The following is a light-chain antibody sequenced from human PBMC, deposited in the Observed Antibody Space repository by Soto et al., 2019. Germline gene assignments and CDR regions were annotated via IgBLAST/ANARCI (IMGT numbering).Light chain of an antibody. Sequence: QSVLTQPASVSGSPGQSITISCTGTSSDVGGYNYVSWYQQHTGKAPKLMIYDVSNRPSGVSNRFSGSKSANTASLTISGLQAEDEADYYCTSYTSTRTVVFGGGTKLTVL. V-gene: IGLV2-14*01. CDR1: SSDVGGYNY. CDR2: DVS. CDR3: TSYTSTRTVV. J-gene: IGLJ2*01.